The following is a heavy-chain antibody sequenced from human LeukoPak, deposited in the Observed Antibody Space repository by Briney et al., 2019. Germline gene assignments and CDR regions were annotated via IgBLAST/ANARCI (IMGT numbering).Heavy chain of an antibody. CDR2: ISYTVTS. Sequence: SETLSLTCTVSGGSISTYYWSWIRQPPGKGLEWIGYISYTVTSNYNPSLKSRVTISVDTSKNQFSLKLSSVTAADTAVYYCARVSLPDYGGNDYWGQGTLVTVSS. J-gene: IGHJ4*02. V-gene: IGHV4-59*01. D-gene: IGHD4-23*01. CDR3: ARVSLPDYGGNDY. CDR1: GGSISTYY.